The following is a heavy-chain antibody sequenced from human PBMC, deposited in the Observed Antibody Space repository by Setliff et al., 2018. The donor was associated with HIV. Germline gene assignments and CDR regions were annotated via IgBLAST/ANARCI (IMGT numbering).Heavy chain of an antibody. CDR2: MNPNSGNT. Sequence: GASVKVSCKASGYTFTSYDINWVRQATGQGLEWMGWMNPNSGNTGYAQKFQGRVTMTRNTSISTAYMELRSLRSDDTAVYYCARDNRGYYFDYWGQGTLVTVSS. V-gene: IGHV1-8*02. CDR3: ARDNRGYYFDY. CDR1: GYTFTSYD. J-gene: IGHJ4*02. D-gene: IGHD3-10*01.